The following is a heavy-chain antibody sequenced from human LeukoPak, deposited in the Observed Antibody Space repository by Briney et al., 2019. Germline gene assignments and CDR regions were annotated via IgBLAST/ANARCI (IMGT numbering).Heavy chain of an antibody. J-gene: IGHJ6*02. CDR1: GFTFSSYG. Sequence: GGSLRLSCAASGFTFSSYGMHWVRQAPGKGLEWVAVIWYDGSNKYYADSVKGRFTISRDNAKNSLYLQMNSLRVEDTALYYCTKDVTPGGADVWGQGTTVTVSS. CDR3: TKDVTPGGADV. CDR2: IWYDGSNK. D-gene: IGHD1-14*01. V-gene: IGHV3-33*03.